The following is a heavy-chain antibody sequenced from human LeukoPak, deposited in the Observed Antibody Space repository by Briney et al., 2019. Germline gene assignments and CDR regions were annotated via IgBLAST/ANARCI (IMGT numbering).Heavy chain of an antibody. J-gene: IGHJ4*02. CDR3: ARENSSSWYLY. CDR2: IYLSGST. CDR1: GYSISSGYY. D-gene: IGHD6-13*01. Sequence: SETLSLTCTVSGYSISSGYYWGWIRQPPGKGLEWIGSIYLSGSTYYNPSLKSRVTISVDTSKNQFSLKLSSVTAADTAVYYCARENSSSWYLYWGQGTLVTVSS. V-gene: IGHV4-38-2*02.